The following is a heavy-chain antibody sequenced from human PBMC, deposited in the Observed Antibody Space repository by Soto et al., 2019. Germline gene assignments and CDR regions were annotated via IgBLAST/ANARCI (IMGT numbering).Heavy chain of an antibody. V-gene: IGHV4-59*01. CDR1: GGSISSYY. CDR2: IYHSGST. CDR3: ARDFYDRSGYYYD. J-gene: IGHJ4*02. Sequence: SETLSLTCTVSGGSISSYYWGWIRQPPGRGLEWIGYIYHSGSTNYNPSLTSRVTISIDTSKNQFSLNLRSLTAADTAVYYCARDFYDRSGYYYDWGQGILVTVSS. D-gene: IGHD3-22*01.